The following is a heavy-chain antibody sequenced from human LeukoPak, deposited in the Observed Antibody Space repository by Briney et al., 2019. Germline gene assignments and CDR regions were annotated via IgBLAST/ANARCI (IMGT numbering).Heavy chain of an antibody. V-gene: IGHV3-64D*09. J-gene: IGHJ4*02. CDR2: ISNNGGSS. CDR3: VKITSVTGGDC. D-gene: IGHD1-1*01. Sequence: GSLRLSCTASGFTFSAYAMYWVRQAPGKGLEYVSGISNNGGSSFYADSVKGRFTISRDNSKNTLYLQMSSLRAEDTAVYYCVKITSVTGGDCWGQGTRLTVSS. CDR1: GFTFSAYA.